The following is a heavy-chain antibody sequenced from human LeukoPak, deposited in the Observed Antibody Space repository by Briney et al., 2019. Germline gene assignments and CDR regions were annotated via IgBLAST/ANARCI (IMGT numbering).Heavy chain of an antibody. CDR2: ISYDGSNK. CDR1: GFTFSSYA. V-gene: IGHV3-30-3*01. J-gene: IGHJ4*02. CDR3: ARDRELHFDY. D-gene: IGHD1-26*01. Sequence: GGSLRLSCAASGFTFSSYAMHWVRQAPGKGLEWVAVISYDGSNKYYADSVKGRFTISRDNSKNTLYLQMNSPRAEDTAVYYCARDRELHFDYWGQGTLVTVSS.